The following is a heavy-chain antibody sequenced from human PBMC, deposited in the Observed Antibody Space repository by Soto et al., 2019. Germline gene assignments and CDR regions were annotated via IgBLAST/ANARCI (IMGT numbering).Heavy chain of an antibody. CDR1: GVSFSSYY. V-gene: IGHV4-59*12. J-gene: IGHJ6*02. D-gene: IGHD4-17*01. Sequence: SETLSLTCPVSGVSFSSYYLSWIRQPPGKGLEWIGYIYHSGSTYYNPSLKSRVTISVDRSKNQFSLKLSSVTAADTAVYYCARAHYGDYGYGMDVWGQGTTVTVSS. CDR3: ARAHYGDYGYGMDV. CDR2: IYHSGST.